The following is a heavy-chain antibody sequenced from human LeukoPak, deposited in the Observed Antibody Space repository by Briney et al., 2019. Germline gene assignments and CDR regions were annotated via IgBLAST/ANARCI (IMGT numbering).Heavy chain of an antibody. V-gene: IGHV3-74*01. D-gene: IGHD3-9*01. CDR3: ARAGGAGYYLS. Sequence: QPGGSLRLSCAASGFTFSSYWMHWVRQAPGKGLVWASRIKSDGTTTNYADSMKGRFTISRDNAKKTLYLQMNSLGAEDTAIYYCARAGGAGYYLSWGQGTLVTVSS. J-gene: IGHJ5*02. CDR2: IKSDGTTT. CDR1: GFTFSSYW.